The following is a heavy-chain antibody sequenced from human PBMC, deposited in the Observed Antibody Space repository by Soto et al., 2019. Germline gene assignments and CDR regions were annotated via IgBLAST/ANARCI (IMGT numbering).Heavy chain of an antibody. V-gene: IGHV4-38-2*02. CDR3: ARDTSGMDV. CDR2: IYHSGST. Sequence: PSETLSLTCAVSGYSISSGYYWGWIRQPPGKGLEWIGSIYHSGSTYYNPSLKSRVTISVGTSKNQFSLKLSSVTAADTAVYYCARDTSGMDVWGQGTTVTVSS. CDR1: GYSISSGYY. J-gene: IGHJ6*02. D-gene: IGHD1-1*01.